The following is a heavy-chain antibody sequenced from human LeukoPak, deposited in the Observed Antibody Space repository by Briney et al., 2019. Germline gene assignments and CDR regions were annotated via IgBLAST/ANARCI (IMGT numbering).Heavy chain of an antibody. CDR1: GFTFSSYA. D-gene: IGHD3-22*01. V-gene: IGHV3-23*01. CDR3: AKVPYYYDSSGLTHFDY. Sequence: GGSLRLSCAASGFTFSSYAMSWVRQAPGKGLERVSAISGSGGSTYYADSVKGRFTISRDNSKNTLYLQMNSLRAEDTAVYYCAKVPYYYDSSGLTHFDYWGQGTLVTVSS. CDR2: ISGSGGST. J-gene: IGHJ4*02.